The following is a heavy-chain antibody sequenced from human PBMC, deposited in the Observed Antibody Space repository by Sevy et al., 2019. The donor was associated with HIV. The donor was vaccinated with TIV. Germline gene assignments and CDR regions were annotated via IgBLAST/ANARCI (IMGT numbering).Heavy chain of an antibody. CDR1: GGSFSRGSYY. CDR3: AISPGYCSGGSCSFDY. J-gene: IGHJ4*02. V-gene: IGHV4-61*01. CDR2: IYYSGST. Sequence: SETLSLTCTVSGGSFSRGSYYWSWIRQPPGKGLEWIGYIYYSGSTNYNPSLKSRVTISVDTSKNQFSLKLSSVTAADTAVYYCAISPGYCSGGSCSFDYWGQGTLVTVSS. D-gene: IGHD2-15*01.